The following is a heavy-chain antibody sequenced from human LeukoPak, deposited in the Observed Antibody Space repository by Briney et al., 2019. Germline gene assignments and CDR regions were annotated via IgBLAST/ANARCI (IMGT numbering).Heavy chain of an antibody. CDR2: IHYDGTNK. CDR3: ARAYFGGLFGWFDP. D-gene: IGHD3-10*01. CDR1: GFTFSNYG. J-gene: IGHJ5*02. Sequence: GGSQRLSCTGSGFTFSNYGMHWVRQAPGKGLEWVAFIHYDGTNKYYAESVKGRFTISRDDFKNTVFLQMDSLRTEDTAVYFCARAYFGGLFGWFDPWGQGTLVTVSS. V-gene: IGHV3-30*02.